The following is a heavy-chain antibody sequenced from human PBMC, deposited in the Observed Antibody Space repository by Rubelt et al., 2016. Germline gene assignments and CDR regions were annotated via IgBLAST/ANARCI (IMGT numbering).Heavy chain of an antibody. Sequence: QVQLVQSGAEVKKPGASVKVSCKASGYTFTSYGISWVRQAPGQGLEWLGWISAYNGHTNFAPKLPGRGTMTTGTSTRTAYMERRSLRSDDTGVYYCARDEPYSSSWYDYWGQGTLVTVSS. D-gene: IGHD6-13*01. CDR1: GYTFTSYG. CDR2: ISAYNGHT. J-gene: IGHJ4*02. V-gene: IGHV1-18*01. CDR3: ARDEPYSSSWYDY.